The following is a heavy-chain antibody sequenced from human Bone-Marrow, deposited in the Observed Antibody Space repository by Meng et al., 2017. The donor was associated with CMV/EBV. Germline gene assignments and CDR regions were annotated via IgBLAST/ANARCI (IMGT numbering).Heavy chain of an antibody. Sequence: SSVKVSCKASRGTFSSYATSWVRQAPGQGREWMGGISPIFGTANYAQKFQGRVTITTDESTSTAYMELSSLRSEDTAVYYCATTTHNTFWSGYWGDAFDIWGQGTMV. D-gene: IGHD3-3*01. CDR2: ISPIFGTA. J-gene: IGHJ3*02. CDR3: ATTTHNTFWSGYWGDAFDI. CDR1: RGTFSSYA. V-gene: IGHV1-69*05.